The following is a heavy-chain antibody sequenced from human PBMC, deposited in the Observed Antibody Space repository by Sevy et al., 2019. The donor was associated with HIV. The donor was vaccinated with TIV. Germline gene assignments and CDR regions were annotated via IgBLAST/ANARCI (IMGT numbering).Heavy chain of an antibody. CDR1: GFTFNSFA. V-gene: IGHV3-23*01. Sequence: GGSLRLTCAASGFTFNSFAISWVRRAPGKGLEWVSGFSGSGDRTYYTDYMKGRFTVARDNSKNTLYLQIDNLRVEDTAVYYCAKATSAKATEDHFDYWGQGTLVTVSS. CDR2: FSGSGDRT. J-gene: IGHJ4*02. CDR3: AKATSAKATEDHFDY. D-gene: IGHD5-12*01.